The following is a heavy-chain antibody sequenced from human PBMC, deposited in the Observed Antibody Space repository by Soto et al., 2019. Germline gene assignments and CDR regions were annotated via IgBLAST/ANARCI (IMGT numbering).Heavy chain of an antibody. V-gene: IGHV1-18*01. CDR2: ISAYNGNT. CDR1: GYTFTSYG. Sequence: ASVKVSCKASGYTFTSYGISWVRQAPGQGLEWMGWISAYNGNTNYAQKLQGRVTMTTDTSTSTAYMELRSLRSDDTAVYYCARDREFSPPYYYYYGMDVWGQGTTVTVSS. CDR3: ARDREFSPPYYYYYGMDV. J-gene: IGHJ6*02.